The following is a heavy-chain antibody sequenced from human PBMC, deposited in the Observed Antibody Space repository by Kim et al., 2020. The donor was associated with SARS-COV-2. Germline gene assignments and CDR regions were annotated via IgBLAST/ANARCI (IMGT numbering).Heavy chain of an antibody. V-gene: IGHV3-30*03. D-gene: IGHD2-15*01. Sequence: YADSVKGRFTISRDNSKNTVFLQMNSLRAEDTAVYYCARGSGGNYFYGFDVWGQGTTVTVSS. CDR3: ARGSGGNYFYGFDV. J-gene: IGHJ6*02.